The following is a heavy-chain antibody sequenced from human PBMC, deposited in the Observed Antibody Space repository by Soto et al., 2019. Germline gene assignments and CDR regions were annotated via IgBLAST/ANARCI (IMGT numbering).Heavy chain of an antibody. CDR3: ARDLSSYCSGGSCQDGLYYMAV. J-gene: IGHJ6*03. D-gene: IGHD2-15*01. Sequence: PSQTLSLTRAISGDSVSSNSAAWNWIRQSPSRGLEWLGRTYYRSKWYNDYAVSVKSRITINPDTSKNQFSLQLNSVAPEDTAVYYCARDLSSYCSGGSCQDGLYYMAVWGKGTTVTVSS. V-gene: IGHV6-1*01. CDR2: TYYRSKWYN. CDR1: GDSVSSNSAA.